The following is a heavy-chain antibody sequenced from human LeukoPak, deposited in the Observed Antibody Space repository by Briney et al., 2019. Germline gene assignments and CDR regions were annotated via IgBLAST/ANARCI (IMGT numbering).Heavy chain of an antibody. CDR1: GFTFSSYT. J-gene: IGHJ4*02. V-gene: IGHV3-21*01. CDR3: ARDRATPITIFGVVIDY. CDR2: ISSSSSYI. D-gene: IGHD3-3*01. Sequence: KAGGSLRLSCAASGFTFSSYTMNWVRQAPGEGLEWVSSISSSSSYIYYADSVKGRFTISRDNAKNSLYLQMNSLRAEDTAVYYCARDRATPITIFGVVIDYWGQGTLVTVSS.